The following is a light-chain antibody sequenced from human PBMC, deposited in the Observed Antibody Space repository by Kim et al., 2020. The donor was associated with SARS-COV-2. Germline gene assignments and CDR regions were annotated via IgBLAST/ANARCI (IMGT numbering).Light chain of an antibody. CDR2: GAS. J-gene: IGKJ1*01. Sequence: VSPGERATLSCRASQSVSSYLAWYQQKPGQAPRLLIYGASTRATGIPARFSGSGSGTEFTLTISSLQSEDFAVYYCQQYNNWPLTFGQGTKVDIK. V-gene: IGKV3-15*01. CDR1: QSVSSY. CDR3: QQYNNWPLT.